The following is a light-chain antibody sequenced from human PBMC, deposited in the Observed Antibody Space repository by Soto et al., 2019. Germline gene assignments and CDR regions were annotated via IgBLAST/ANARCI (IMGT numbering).Light chain of an antibody. Sequence: DIVMTQSPDSLAVSLGERATMHGKSSHTVFYGINKKNYLAWYQHKPGQPPKLLIYWASTRESGVPDRFSGSGSGTDFTLTINSLQAEDVAVYYGQQSDSPPLTFGGGNKVEIK. CDR3: QQSDSPPLT. J-gene: IGKJ4*01. CDR2: WAS. CDR1: HTVFYGINKKNY. V-gene: IGKV4-1*01.